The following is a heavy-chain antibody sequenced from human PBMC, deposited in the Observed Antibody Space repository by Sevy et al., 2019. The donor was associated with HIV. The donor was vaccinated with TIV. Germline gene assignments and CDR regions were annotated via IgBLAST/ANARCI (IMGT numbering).Heavy chain of an antibody. Sequence: GGSLRLSCAASGFTFSTYNMNWVRQAPGKGLEWVSSISSSSTYIYYADSVKGRFTISRDNARNSLYLQMNSLRAEDTAVYYCASDRVLPATTDYCYYGMDVWGQGTTVTVSS. CDR3: ASDRVLPATTDYCYYGMDV. J-gene: IGHJ6*02. V-gene: IGHV3-21*01. CDR2: ISSSSTYI. D-gene: IGHD2-15*01. CDR1: GFTFSTYN.